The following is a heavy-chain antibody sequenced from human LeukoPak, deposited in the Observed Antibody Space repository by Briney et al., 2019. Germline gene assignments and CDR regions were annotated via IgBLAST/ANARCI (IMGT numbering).Heavy chain of an antibody. Sequence: PGGSLRLSXSASGFTFSAYWMSWVRQAPGKGLEWVANIKQDGSEKYYVDSVKGRFTISRDNAKNSLYLQMNSLRGEDTAVYYCARDTPGEESHWGQGTLVTVSS. CDR2: IKQDGSEK. CDR1: GFTFSAYW. V-gene: IGHV3-7*01. CDR3: ARDTPGEESH. D-gene: IGHD2-2*01. J-gene: IGHJ4*02.